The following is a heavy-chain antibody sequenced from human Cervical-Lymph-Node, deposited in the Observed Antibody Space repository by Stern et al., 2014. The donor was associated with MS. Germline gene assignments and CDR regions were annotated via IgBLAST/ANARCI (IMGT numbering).Heavy chain of an antibody. V-gene: IGHV4-31*03. D-gene: IGHD2-21*02. J-gene: IGHJ3*02. CDR3: AREVVAVTAYSPEDAFDI. Sequence: VQLLESGPGLVKPSQTLSLTCTVSGGSFSSSNYLWSWVRQCPGKGLEGVGYFYYSGSAYYNPSIKSRLTISVDTSKNQFSLNLNSVTAADTAVYYCAREVVAVTAYSPEDAFDIWGQGTKVIVSS. CDR1: GGSFSSSNYL. CDR2: FYYSGSA.